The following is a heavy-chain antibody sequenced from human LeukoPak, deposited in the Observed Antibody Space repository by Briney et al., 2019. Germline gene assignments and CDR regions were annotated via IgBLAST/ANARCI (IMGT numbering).Heavy chain of an antibody. D-gene: IGHD2-2*01. J-gene: IGHJ4*02. Sequence: ASVKVSCKASGYTFTSYDINWVRQATGQGLEWMGWISAYNGNTNHAQKLQGRVTMTTDTSTSTAYMELRSLRSDGTAVYYCARDCSSTSCLYYFDYWGQGTLVTVSS. V-gene: IGHV1-18*01. CDR1: GYTFTSYD. CDR3: ARDCSSTSCLYYFDY. CDR2: ISAYNGNT.